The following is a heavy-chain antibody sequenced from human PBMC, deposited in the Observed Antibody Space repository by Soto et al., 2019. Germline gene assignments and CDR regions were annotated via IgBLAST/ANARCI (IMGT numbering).Heavy chain of an antibody. CDR2: ISYDGSNK. Sequence: PWGSLLLSCASSGFNFSIYAMHWVRQAPGKGLEWVAVISYDGSNKYYADSVKGRFTISRDNSKNTLYLQMNSLRAEDTAVYYCARERYYDSSGPFAYWGQGTMVTVSS. J-gene: IGHJ4*02. CDR1: GFNFSIYA. CDR3: ARERYYDSSGPFAY. V-gene: IGHV3-30-3*01. D-gene: IGHD3-22*01.